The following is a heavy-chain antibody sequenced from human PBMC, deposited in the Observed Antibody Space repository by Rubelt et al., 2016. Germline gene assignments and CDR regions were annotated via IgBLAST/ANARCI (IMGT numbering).Heavy chain of an antibody. CDR3: AREDTTDRGWYDALDI. Sequence: QVQLVQSGAEVKKPGASVKVSCKASEYSFTKNPIHWVLQAPGQRLEWMGWINAGNGNTQYSQKFQGRVTITRDTSARTAYMELSSLRSEDTAVYYCAREDTTDRGWYDALDIWGQGTMVTVSS. J-gene: IGHJ3*02. D-gene: IGHD6-19*01. V-gene: IGHV1-3*01. CDR2: INAGNGNT. CDR1: EYSFTKNP.